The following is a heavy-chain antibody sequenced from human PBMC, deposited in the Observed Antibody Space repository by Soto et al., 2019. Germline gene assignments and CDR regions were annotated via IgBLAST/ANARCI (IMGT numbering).Heavy chain of an antibody. V-gene: IGHV1-18*04. CDR3: ARGGGYGAGSYLDY. Sequence: QVPLVQSGAEVKRPGASVKVSCKATNYMFGCYGITWVRQAPGQGPEWMGWISAFNGNTKYPQNLQGRVTMTTDTSTATAYMELSALRSDDSAMYFCARGGGYGAGSYLDYWGQGTLVTVSS. CDR1: NYMFGCYG. D-gene: IGHD3-10*01. CDR2: ISAFNGNT. J-gene: IGHJ4*02.